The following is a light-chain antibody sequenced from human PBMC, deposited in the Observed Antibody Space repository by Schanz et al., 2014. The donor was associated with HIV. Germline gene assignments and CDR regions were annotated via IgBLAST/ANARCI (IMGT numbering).Light chain of an antibody. CDR1: QSVKSNF. Sequence: EIVLTQSPGTLSLSPGERGTLSCRASQSVKSNFIGWYQQKPGQAPRLLIFGASNRATGIPDRFSGGVSGTDFTLTISSLEPEDFAVYYCQQRSNWPMYTFGQGTKLEIK. CDR3: QQRSNWPMYT. V-gene: IGKV3D-20*02. CDR2: GAS. J-gene: IGKJ2*01.